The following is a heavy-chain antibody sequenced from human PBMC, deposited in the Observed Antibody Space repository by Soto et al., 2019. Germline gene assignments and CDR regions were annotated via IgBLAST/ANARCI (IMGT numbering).Heavy chain of an antibody. CDR1: GYAFSDYY. CDR3: ARDRVRLPPRVASFDL. D-gene: IGHD3-9*01. CDR2: INPHSGGK. Sequence: ASVKVSCKASGYAFSDYYMHWVRQAPGQGLEWMGYINPHSGGKKYDQKFQDRVTMTRDTPKITVYMELRILTSKDTAVYYCARDRVRLPPRVASFDLWGKGNLVTVSS. V-gene: IGHV1-2*02. J-gene: IGHJ4*01.